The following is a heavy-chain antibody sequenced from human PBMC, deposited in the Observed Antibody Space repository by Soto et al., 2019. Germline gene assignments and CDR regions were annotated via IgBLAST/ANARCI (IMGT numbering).Heavy chain of an antibody. CDR3: ASYNWPATSDY. J-gene: IGHJ4*02. V-gene: IGHV3-74*01. D-gene: IGHD1-20*01. CDR1: GLSLNSLW. CDR2: INGNGRST. Sequence: EVQLVESGGGLVQPGGSLRLSCAATGLSLNSLWMYWIRQSPGGGLQWISGINGNGRSTRYVDSVSGRFTISRDNAQNTLYLQMNSLIAEDTAIYYCASYNWPATSDYWGQGTPVTVSS.